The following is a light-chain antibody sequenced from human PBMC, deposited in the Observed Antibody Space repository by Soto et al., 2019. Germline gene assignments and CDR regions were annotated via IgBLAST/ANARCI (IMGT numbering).Light chain of an antibody. CDR3: QSYDSSLSAYV. Sequence: QSVLTQPPSVSGAPGQRVTISCTGSSSNIGAGYDVHWYQQLPGTAPKLLIYRNTNRPSEVPDRFSGSKSDTSASLAIAGLQAEDEADYYCQSYDSSLSAYVFGTGTKLTVL. CDR1: SSNIGAGYD. V-gene: IGLV1-40*01. CDR2: RNT. J-gene: IGLJ1*01.